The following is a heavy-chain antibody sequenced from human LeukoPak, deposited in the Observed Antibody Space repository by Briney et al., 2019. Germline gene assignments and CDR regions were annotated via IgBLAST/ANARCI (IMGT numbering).Heavy chain of an antibody. D-gene: IGHD7-27*01. CDR2: ISAYNGNT. CDR3: ARDTPRANWGSGEHFDY. CDR1: GYTFTSYG. Sequence: ASVKVSCKASGYTFTSYGISWVRQAPGQGLEWMGWISAYNGNTNYAQKLQGRVTMTTDTSTSTAYMELRSLRSDDTAVYYCARDTPRANWGSGEHFDYWGQGTLVTVSS. J-gene: IGHJ4*02. V-gene: IGHV1-18*01.